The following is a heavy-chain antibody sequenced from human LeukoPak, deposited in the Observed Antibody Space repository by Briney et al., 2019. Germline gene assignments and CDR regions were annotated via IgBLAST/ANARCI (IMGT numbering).Heavy chain of an antibody. V-gene: IGHV3-23*01. CDR3: AKDTAVAGPEDY. J-gene: IGHJ4*02. CDR1: GFTFSSYS. Sequence: PGGSLRLSCAASGFTFSSYSMNWVRQAPGKGLEWVSVTSESGGSTHYADSVKGRFTISRDNSKNTLYLQMNSLRADDTAVYYCAKDTAVAGPEDYWGQGTLVTVSS. D-gene: IGHD6-19*01. CDR2: TSESGGST.